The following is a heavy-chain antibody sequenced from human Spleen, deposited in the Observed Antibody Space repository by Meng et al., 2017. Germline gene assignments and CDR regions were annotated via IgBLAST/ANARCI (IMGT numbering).Heavy chain of an antibody. CDR2: INTYNGKT. J-gene: IGHJ4*02. CDR1: GYTLSSDG. V-gene: IGHV1-18*01. CDR3: ATRGNPYLNC. Sequence: QVQLVQSGSELKKPGASVKVSCEASGYTLSSDGFSWVRQAPGQGLEWLGWINTYNGKTDYAQKFQGRITMTTDTFTSTGYMELRNLRSDDTAVYYCATRGNPYLNCWGQGTLVTVSS.